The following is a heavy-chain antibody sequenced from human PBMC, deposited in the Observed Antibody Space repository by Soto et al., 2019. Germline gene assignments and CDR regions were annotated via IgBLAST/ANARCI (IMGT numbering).Heavy chain of an antibody. V-gene: IGHV5-51*01. Sequence: GESVKISGKGSGCNFTSYWSCWVRQMPGKGLEWMGIIYPGDSDTRYSPSFHGQVTISADKSISTDYLQWSSLKASDTAFYYCARPRLTEVPAASDYWGQGTLVTVSS. CDR1: GCNFTSYW. CDR2: IYPGDSDT. J-gene: IGHJ4*02. CDR3: ARPRLTEVPAASDY. D-gene: IGHD2-2*01.